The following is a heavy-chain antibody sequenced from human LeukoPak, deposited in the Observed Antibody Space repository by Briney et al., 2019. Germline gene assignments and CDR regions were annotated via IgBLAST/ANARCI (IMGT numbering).Heavy chain of an antibody. D-gene: IGHD6-13*01. CDR1: GYSFTGYY. V-gene: IGHV1-2*02. Sequence: ASVKVSCKASGYSFTGYYIHWVRQAPGLGLEWMGWINPNAGGTNYAQKFRGRVTMTRDTSISTAYMDLNSLTSDDTAVYYCARTQYSSTWYWYGLDVWGQGTTVTVSS. J-gene: IGHJ6*02. CDR3: ARTQYSSTWYWYGLDV. CDR2: INPNAGGT.